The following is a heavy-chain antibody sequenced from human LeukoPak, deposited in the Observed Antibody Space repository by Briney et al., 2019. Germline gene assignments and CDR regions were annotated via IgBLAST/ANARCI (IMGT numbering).Heavy chain of an antibody. D-gene: IGHD3-22*01. CDR1: GFTFTSYD. V-gene: IGHV3-13*01. J-gene: IGHJ4*02. CDR3: ARGDSRGGIDY. Sequence: GGSLRLSCAASGFTFTSYDMHWVRQATGTGLEWVSAVGTAGDTYYPASVKGRFTISRENGKNSLYLQMNSLRAGDTAVYYCARGDSRGGIDYWGQGTLVTVSS. CDR2: VGTAGDT.